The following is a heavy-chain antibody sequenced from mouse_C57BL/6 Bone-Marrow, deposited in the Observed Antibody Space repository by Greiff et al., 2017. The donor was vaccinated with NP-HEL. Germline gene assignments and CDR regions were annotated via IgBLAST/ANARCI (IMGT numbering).Heavy chain of an antibody. CDR1: GFTFSDYG. CDR3: ARWGLGPYAMDY. D-gene: IGHD4-1*01. Sequence: DVQLVESGGGLVQPGGSLKLSCAASGFTFSDYGMAWVRQAPRKGPEWVAFISNLAYSIYYADTVTGRFTISRENAKNTLYLEMSSLRSEDTAMYYCARWGLGPYAMDYWGQGTSVTVSS. J-gene: IGHJ4*01. V-gene: IGHV5-15*01. CDR2: ISNLAYSI.